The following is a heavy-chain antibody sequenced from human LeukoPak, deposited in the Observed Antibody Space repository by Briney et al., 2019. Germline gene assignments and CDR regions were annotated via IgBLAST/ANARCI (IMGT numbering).Heavy chain of an antibody. J-gene: IGHJ4*02. CDR2: INPNSGGT. CDR1: GYTFTGYY. Sequence: ASVKVSCKASGYTFTGYYMHWVRQAPGQGLEWMGWINPNSGGTNYAQEFQGRVTMTRDTSISTAYMELSRLRSDDTAVYYCARGHGYCSSTSCSSFDYWGQGTLVTVSS. V-gene: IGHV1-2*02. CDR3: ARGHGYCSSTSCSSFDY. D-gene: IGHD2-2*03.